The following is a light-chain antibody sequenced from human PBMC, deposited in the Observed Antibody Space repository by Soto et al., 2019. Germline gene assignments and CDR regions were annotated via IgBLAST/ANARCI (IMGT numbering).Light chain of an antibody. V-gene: IGLV2-8*01. J-gene: IGLJ1*01. CDR2: EVD. CDR1: SSDIGGYNF. CDR3: ISYAVTTSYV. Sequence: QSALTQPPSASGSPGQSVTISCTGTSSDIGGYNFVSWYQQHPGKAPKLMIYEVDKRPSGVPDRFSGSKSVNTASLTVSGLQAEDEADYYCISYAVTTSYVFGTGTKVTVL.